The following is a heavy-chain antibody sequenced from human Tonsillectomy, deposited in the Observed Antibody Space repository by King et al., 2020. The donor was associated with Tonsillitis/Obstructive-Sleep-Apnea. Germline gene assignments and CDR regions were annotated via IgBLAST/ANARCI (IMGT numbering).Heavy chain of an antibody. D-gene: IGHD6-13*01. CDR2: ISGSGGNT. CDR1: GFIFSSYA. V-gene: IGHV3-23*04. CDR3: AKDLKEGSNWYFFFDS. J-gene: IGHJ4*02. Sequence: VQLVESGGGLVQPGGSLRLSCAASGFIFSSYAMSWVRQAPGKGLEWVSTISGSGGNTYYADSVKGRFTISRDNSKDTLYLPMSSLRAEDTALYYCAKDLKEGSNWYFFFDSWGQGTLVTVSS.